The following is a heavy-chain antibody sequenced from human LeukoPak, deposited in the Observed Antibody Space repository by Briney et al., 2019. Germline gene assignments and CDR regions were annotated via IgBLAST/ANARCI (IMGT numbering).Heavy chain of an antibody. V-gene: IGHV1-69*13. J-gene: IGHJ4*02. CDR1: GGTFSSYA. CDR2: IIPIFGTA. CDR3: ARDKTTDYYGSGSLDY. Sequence: SVKVSCKASGGTFSSYAISWVRQAPGQGLEWMGGIIPIFGTANYAQKFQGRVTITADESTSTAYMELSSLRSEDTAVYYCARDKTTDYYGSGSLDYWGQGTLVTVTS. D-gene: IGHD3-10*01.